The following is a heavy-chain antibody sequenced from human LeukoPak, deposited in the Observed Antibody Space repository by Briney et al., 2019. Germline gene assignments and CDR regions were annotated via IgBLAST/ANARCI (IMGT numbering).Heavy chain of an antibody. J-gene: IGHJ4*02. CDR1: GGSFSGYY. CDR2: INHSGST. Sequence: SETLSLTCAVYGGSFSGYYWSWIRQPPGKGLERIGEINHSGSTNYNPSLKSRVTISVDTSKNQFSLKLSSVTAADTAVYYCARERDSSGYYYRGFGIDYWGQGTLVTVSS. V-gene: IGHV4-34*01. CDR3: ARERDSSGYYYRGFGIDY. D-gene: IGHD3-22*01.